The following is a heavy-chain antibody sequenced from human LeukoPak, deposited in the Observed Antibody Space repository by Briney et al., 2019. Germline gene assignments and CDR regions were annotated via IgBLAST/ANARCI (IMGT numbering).Heavy chain of an antibody. CDR2: VSHEGSSK. J-gene: IGHJ5*02. CDR3: AKGGSSGWYLSNWFDP. D-gene: IGHD6-19*01. Sequence: GGSLRLSCAASGYPFSGSDIHWVRQAPGKGLEWVAFVSHEGSSKFYAESVKGRFGISRDNSKSTTYLQMNSLRAEDTAVYYCAKGGSSGWYLSNWFDPWGQGTLVTVSS. V-gene: IGHV3-30*18. CDR1: GYPFSGSD.